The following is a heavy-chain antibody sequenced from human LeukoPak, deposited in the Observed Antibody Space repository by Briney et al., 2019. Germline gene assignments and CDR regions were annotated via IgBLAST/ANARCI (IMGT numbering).Heavy chain of an antibody. CDR2: IYYIGST. CDR3: ARGGLWSSSWYYYYYYMDV. V-gene: IGHV4-59*12. CDR1: GGSISNYY. Sequence: PSETLSLTCTVSGGSISNYYWNWIRQPPGKGLEWIGYIYYIGSTNYNPSLKSRVTISVDTSKNQFSLKLSSVTAADTAVYYCARGGLWSSSWYYYYYYMDVWGKGTTVTVSS. J-gene: IGHJ6*03. D-gene: IGHD6-13*01.